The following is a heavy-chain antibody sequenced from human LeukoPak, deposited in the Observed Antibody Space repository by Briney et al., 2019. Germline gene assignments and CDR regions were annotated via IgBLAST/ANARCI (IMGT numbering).Heavy chain of an antibody. J-gene: IGHJ4*02. V-gene: IGHV1-2*02. D-gene: IGHD3-3*01. CDR3: AREGITIFGVGTHPGED. Sequence: GASVKVSCKASGYTFTGHYMHWVRQAPGQGPEWMGWINPNSGDTNYAQKFQGRVTLTRDASIGTAYMEMNRLTYDDTAIYYCAREGITIFGVGTHPGEDWGQGTLVTVSS. CDR2: INPNSGDT. CDR1: GYTFTGHY.